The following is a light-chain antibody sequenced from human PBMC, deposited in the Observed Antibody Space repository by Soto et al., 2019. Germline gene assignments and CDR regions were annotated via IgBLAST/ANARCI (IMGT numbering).Light chain of an antibody. CDR1: QGISNY. V-gene: IGKV1-8*01. CDR2: AAS. J-gene: IGKJ1*01. Sequence: AIRMTQSPSSLSASTGDRVTITCRASQGISNYLAWYQQRPGKAPRVLIHAASTLQGGVPSRFSGSGSGTYFTLTITYLLSEDFATYYCQHYYTYPWTFGQGTRVEIK. CDR3: QHYYTYPWT.